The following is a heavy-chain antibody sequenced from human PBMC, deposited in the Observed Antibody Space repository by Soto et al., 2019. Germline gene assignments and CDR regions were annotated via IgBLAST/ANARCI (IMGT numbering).Heavy chain of an antibody. CDR2: IYNSGRT. CDR3: ARSGYSYGPNPLLY. J-gene: IGHJ4*02. CDR1: GGSISSYY. D-gene: IGHD5-18*01. Sequence: LSLTCTVSGGSISSYYWSWIRQPPGKGLEWIGYIYNSGRTNYNPSLKSRVTISVDTSKNQFSLKLSSVTAADTAVYYCARSGYSYGPNPLLYCGQGTLVTVSS. V-gene: IGHV4-59*12.